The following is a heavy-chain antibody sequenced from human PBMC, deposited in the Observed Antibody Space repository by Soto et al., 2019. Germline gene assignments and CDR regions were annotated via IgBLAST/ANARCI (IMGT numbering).Heavy chain of an antibody. Sequence: QMQLMQSGAEVKKPGASVKISCKASGYTFINYYLHWVRQAPGQGLEWMGIINPAGPYTTYAQKFKGRVTRSRNTPTHPVYMELSSLRSEDTAVYYCARDSMGSWNDVSNWFDPWGQGTLVTVAA. CDR1: GYTFINYY. V-gene: IGHV1-46*01. CDR3: ARDSMGSWNDVSNWFDP. CDR2: INPAGPYT. D-gene: IGHD1-1*01. J-gene: IGHJ5*02.